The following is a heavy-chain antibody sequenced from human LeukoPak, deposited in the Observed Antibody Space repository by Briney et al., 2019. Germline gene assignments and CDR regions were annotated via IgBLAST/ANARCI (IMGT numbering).Heavy chain of an antibody. CDR2: IYTRGST. CDR3: ARGSREMSTIFDY. V-gene: IGHV4-4*07. CDR1: GGAISSYC. J-gene: IGHJ4*02. Sequence: SETLSLTCSVSGGAISSYCWNWIRLPAGKGLEWIGCIYTRGSTIHNPSITSRVTMSVDTAKNQFSLRLSSVTAADTAVYYCARGSREMSTIFDYWGQGTLVTVSS. D-gene: IGHD5-24*01.